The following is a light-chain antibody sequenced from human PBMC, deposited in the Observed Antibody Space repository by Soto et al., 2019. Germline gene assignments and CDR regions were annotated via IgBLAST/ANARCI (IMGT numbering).Light chain of an antibody. CDR1: QTVLYSPNNKNF. Sequence: DIVMTQSPDSLAVSLGERATINCKASQTVLYSPNNKNFLAWYQQKPGQPPKLLIYWASTRESGVPDRFSGSGSGTDFTLTISSLQAEDVAIYYCQQYHTTPITFGQGTRLEIK. CDR2: WAS. J-gene: IGKJ5*01. V-gene: IGKV4-1*01. CDR3: QQYHTTPIT.